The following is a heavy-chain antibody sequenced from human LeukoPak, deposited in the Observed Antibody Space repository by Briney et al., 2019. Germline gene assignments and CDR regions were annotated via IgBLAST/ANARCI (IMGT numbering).Heavy chain of an antibody. D-gene: IGHD2-2*01. Sequence: GGSLRLSCAASGFTFSSYWMHWVRQAPGKGLVWVSRINSDGRSISSADSVKGRFTISRDNAKNTLYLQMNSLRAEDTAVYYCARETSTSFDIWGQGTMVTVSS. CDR1: GFTFSSYW. V-gene: IGHV3-74*01. CDR3: ARETSTSFDI. J-gene: IGHJ3*02. CDR2: INSDGRSI.